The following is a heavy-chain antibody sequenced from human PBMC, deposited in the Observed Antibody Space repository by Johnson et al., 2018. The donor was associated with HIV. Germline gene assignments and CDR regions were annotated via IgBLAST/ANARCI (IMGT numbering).Heavy chain of an antibody. D-gene: IGHD1-7*01. V-gene: IGHV3-11*04. J-gene: IGHJ3*02. CDR3: ARGRTGTKYDAFDI. Sequence: VQLVESGGGLVQPGGSLRLSCAASGFSFSDYYMSCIRQAPGRGLEWVSYIRGSDRTTYYAESVRGRFTISRDNSKNTMYLQMNSLRAEDTAVYYCARGRTGTKYDAFDIWGQGTMVTVSS. CDR2: IRGSDRTT. CDR1: GFSFSDYY.